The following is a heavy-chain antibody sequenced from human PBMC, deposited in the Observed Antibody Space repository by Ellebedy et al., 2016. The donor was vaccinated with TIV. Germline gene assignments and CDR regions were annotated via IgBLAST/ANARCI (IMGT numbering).Heavy chain of an antibody. D-gene: IGHD6-19*01. CDR3: AKIPRVGSGWYNDY. Sequence: GESLKISCAASGFTFSNDWMNWVRQAPGPGLEWVANIKEDGSETYYVDSVRGRFTISRDNSKNTLYLQMNSLRAEDTAVYYCAKIPRVGSGWYNDYWGQGTLVTVSS. J-gene: IGHJ4*02. CDR2: IKEDGSET. CDR1: GFTFSNDW. V-gene: IGHV3-7*03.